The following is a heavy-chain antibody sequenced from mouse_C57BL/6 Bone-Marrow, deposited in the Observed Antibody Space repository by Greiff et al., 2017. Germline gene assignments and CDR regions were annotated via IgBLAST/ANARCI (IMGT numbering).Heavy chain of an antibody. CDR2: IDPADGDT. CDR3: TSDGYGEAFDY. CDR1: GFNIKDYY. J-gene: IGHJ2*01. V-gene: IGHV14-1*01. D-gene: IGHD2-2*01. Sequence: VQLQQSGAELVRPGASVKLSCTASGFNIKDYYMHWVKQRPEQGLEWIGRIDPADGDTEYAPKFQGKATMTADTSSNTAYLQLSSLSSEDPAVYYCTSDGYGEAFDYWGQGTTLTVSS.